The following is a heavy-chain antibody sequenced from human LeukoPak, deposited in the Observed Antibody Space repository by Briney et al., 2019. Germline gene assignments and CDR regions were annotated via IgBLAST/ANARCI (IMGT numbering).Heavy chain of an antibody. CDR3: ARPRGGNSGVWYFDL. Sequence: GESLKISCKGSGYSFTSYWIGWVRQMPGKGLEWMGIIYPGDSDTRYSPSFQGQVTISADKSISTAYLQWSSLKASDTAMYYCARPRGGNSGVWYFDLWGRGTLVTVSS. J-gene: IGHJ2*01. D-gene: IGHD4-23*01. CDR1: GYSFTSYW. CDR2: IYPGDSDT. V-gene: IGHV5-51*01.